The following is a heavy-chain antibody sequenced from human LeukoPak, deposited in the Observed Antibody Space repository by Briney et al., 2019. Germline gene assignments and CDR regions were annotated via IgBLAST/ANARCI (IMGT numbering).Heavy chain of an antibody. CDR3: ARDVHPAGLPKTNDFDY. CDR1: GFTFSSYS. J-gene: IGHJ4*02. Sequence: GGSLRLSCAASGFTFSSYSMNWVRQAPGKGLEWVAVISYDGSNKYYADSVKGRFTISRDNSKNTLYLQMNSLRAEDTAVYYCARDVHPAGLPKTNDFDYWGQGTLVTVSS. D-gene: IGHD5-12*01. CDR2: ISYDGSNK. V-gene: IGHV3-30*03.